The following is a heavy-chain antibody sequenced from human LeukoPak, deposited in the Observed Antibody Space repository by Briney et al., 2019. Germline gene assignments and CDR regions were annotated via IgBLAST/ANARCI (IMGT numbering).Heavy chain of an antibody. D-gene: IGHD3-9*01. CDR2: ISSSGSTI. V-gene: IGHV3-48*03. CDR1: GFTFSSYE. J-gene: IGHJ6*03. Sequence: HPGGSLRLSCAASGFTFSSYEMNWVRQAPGKGLEWVSYISSSGSTIYYADSVKGRFTISRDNAKNSLYLQMNSLRAEDTAVYYCTAQLKQSYDILTGYPYYYMDVWGKGTTVTVSS. CDR3: TAQLKQSYDILTGYPYYYMDV.